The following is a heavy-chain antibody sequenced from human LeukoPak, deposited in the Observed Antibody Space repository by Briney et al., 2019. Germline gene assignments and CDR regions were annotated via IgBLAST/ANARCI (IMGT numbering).Heavy chain of an antibody. V-gene: IGHV1-18*04. CDR2: ISAYNGNT. D-gene: IGHD2-2*01. CDR1: GYTFTSYG. Sequence: ASVKVSCKASGYTFTSYGISWVRQAPGQGLEWMGWISAYNGNTNYAQKLQGRVTMTTDTSTSTAYMEPRSLRSDDTAVYYCARGGYCSSTSCYAPKYFQHWGQGTLVTVSS. CDR3: ARGGYCSSTSCYAPKYFQH. J-gene: IGHJ1*01.